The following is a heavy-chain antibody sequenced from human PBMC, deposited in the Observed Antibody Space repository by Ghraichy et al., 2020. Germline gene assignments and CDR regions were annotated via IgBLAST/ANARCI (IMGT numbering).Heavy chain of an antibody. D-gene: IGHD6-13*01. CDR3: ARGGSSSSWYCRD. V-gene: IGHV3-7*01. Sequence: LSLTCVDSGFTFSSLWMTWVRQGPGKGLEWVANIKQDGSEKYYVDSVKGRFTISRDNAKKSLYLQMNSLRADDTAVYYCARGGSSSSWYCRDWGQGTLVTVSS. CDR2: IKQDGSEK. J-gene: IGHJ4*02. CDR1: GFTFSSLW.